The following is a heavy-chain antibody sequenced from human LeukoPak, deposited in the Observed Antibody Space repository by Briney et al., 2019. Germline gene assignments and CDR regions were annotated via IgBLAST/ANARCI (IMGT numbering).Heavy chain of an antibody. D-gene: IGHD2-21*02. J-gene: IGHJ4*02. CDR2: FDPEDGET. CDR3: ATARRVTATDFDY. V-gene: IGHV1-24*01. Sequence: ASVKVSCKVSGYTLTELSMHWLRQAPGKGLEWMGGFDPEDGETIYAQKFQGRVTMTEDTSPDTAYMELSSLRSEDTAVYYCATARRVTATDFDYWGQGTLVTVSS. CDR1: GYTLTELS.